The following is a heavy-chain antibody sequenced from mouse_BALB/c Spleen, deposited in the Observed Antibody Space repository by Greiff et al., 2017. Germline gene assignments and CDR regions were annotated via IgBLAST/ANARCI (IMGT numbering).Heavy chain of an antibody. Sequence: VQLQQSGPGLVAPSQSLSITCTVSGFSLTSYGVHWVRQPPGKGLEWLGVIWAGGSTNYNSALMSRLSISKDNSKSQVFLKMNSLQTDDTAMYYCARDRDYGNHPSWFAYWGQGTLVTVSA. D-gene: IGHD2-1*01. J-gene: IGHJ3*01. CDR3: ARDRDYGNHPSWFAY. CDR1: GFSLTSYG. CDR2: IWAGGST. V-gene: IGHV2-9*02.